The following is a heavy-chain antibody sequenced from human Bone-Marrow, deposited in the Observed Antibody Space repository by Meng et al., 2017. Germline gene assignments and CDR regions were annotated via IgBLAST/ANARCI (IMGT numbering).Heavy chain of an antibody. D-gene: IGHD3-10*01. CDR2: IIPIFGTA. CDR1: GGTFSSYA. J-gene: IGHJ3*02. Sequence: SVKVSCKASGGTFSSYAISWVRQAPGQGLEWMGGIIPIFGTANYAQKFQGRVTITTDESTSTAYMELSSLRSEDTAVYYCARVLTMVRGDFDIWGQGTTVTVSS. V-gene: IGHV1-69*05. CDR3: ARVLTMVRGDFDI.